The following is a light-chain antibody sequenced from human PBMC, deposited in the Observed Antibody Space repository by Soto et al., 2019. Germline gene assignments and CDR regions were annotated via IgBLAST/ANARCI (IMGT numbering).Light chain of an antibody. V-gene: IGLV2-14*01. CDR1: SSDVGNYNY. Sequence: QSALTQPASVSGSPGQSITISCTGTSSDVGNYNYVSWYQQHPGKAPKLMIYGVSNRPSEVSNRFSGSKSGNTASLTVSGLRGEDEADYYCSSYTSSSTWLFGGGTKVTVL. CDR2: GVS. CDR3: SSYTSSSTWL. J-gene: IGLJ3*02.